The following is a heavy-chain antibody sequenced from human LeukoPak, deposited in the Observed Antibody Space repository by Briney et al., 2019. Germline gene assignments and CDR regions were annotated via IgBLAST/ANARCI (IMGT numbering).Heavy chain of an antibody. Sequence: SQTLSLTCAVSGGSISSGGYSWSWIRQPPGKGLEWIGEIYHSGSTNYNPSLKSRVTISVDKSKNQFSLKLSSVTAADTAVYYCARDLGLGHIVATINFDYWGQGTLVTVSS. CDR1: GGSISSGGYS. CDR3: ARDLGLGHIVATINFDY. CDR2: IYHSGST. J-gene: IGHJ4*02. D-gene: IGHD5-12*01. V-gene: IGHV4-30-2*01.